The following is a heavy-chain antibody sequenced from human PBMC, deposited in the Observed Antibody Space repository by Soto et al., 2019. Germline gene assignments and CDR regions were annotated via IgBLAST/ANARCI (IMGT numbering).Heavy chain of an antibody. CDR3: ARDYYDSSGYSPSDAFDI. V-gene: IGHV1-46*01. CDR1: GYTFTSYY. J-gene: IGHJ3*02. D-gene: IGHD3-22*01. CDR2: SNPSGGST. Sequence: GASVKVSCKASGYTFTSYYMHWVRQAPGQGLEWMGISNPSGGSTSYAQKFQGRVTMTRDTSTSTVYMELSRLRSEDTAVYYCARDYYDSSGYSPSDAFDIWGQGTMVTV.